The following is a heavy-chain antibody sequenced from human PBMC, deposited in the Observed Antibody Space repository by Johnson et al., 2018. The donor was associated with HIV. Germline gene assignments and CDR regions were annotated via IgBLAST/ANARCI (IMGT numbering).Heavy chain of an antibody. CDR3: ARDKNNRIAAAALAAFDI. Sequence: QVQLVESGGGVVQPGRSLRLSCAASGFTFSSYALHWVRQAPGKGLEWVTVISYDGSNKYYADSVKGRFTISRDNSKNTLYLQMNSLRVEDTAVYYCARDKNNRIAAAALAAFDICGQGTMVTVSS. CDR2: ISYDGSNK. V-gene: IGHV3-30*04. CDR1: GFTFSSYA. D-gene: IGHD6-13*01. J-gene: IGHJ3*02.